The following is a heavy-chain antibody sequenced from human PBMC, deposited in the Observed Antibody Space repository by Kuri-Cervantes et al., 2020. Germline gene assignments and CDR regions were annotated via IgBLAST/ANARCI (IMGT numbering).Heavy chain of an antibody. Sequence: GGSLRLSCAASGFTFSTYWMSWVRQAPGKGLEWVANIKQDGSEKYSVDFVKGRVIVSRDNAKNSLYLQMNSLSAGDTAVYYCARDRDEYATWHARGYNYYMDVWANGTTVTVSS. CDR2: IKQDGSEK. V-gene: IGHV3-7*01. CDR1: GFTFSTYW. D-gene: IGHD2-2*01. J-gene: IGHJ6*03. CDR3: ARDRDEYATWHARGYNYYMDV.